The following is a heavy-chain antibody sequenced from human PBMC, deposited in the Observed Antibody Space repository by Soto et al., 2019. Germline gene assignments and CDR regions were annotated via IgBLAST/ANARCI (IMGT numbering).Heavy chain of an antibody. J-gene: IGHJ6*03. V-gene: IGHV4-59*08. CDR2: MYYSGST. CDR3: ATGPYYDLIWNYYYMDV. Sequence: QVQLQESGPGLVKPSETLSLSCSVSGGSISGHYWSWVRQTPGKGLEWIGYMYYSGSTNYNPSLKSRVTISVDTSKNHFSLRLTSVTAADTAVYYCATGPYYDLIWNYYYMDVWGRSTTVTVSS. CDR1: GGSISGHY. D-gene: IGHD3-16*01.